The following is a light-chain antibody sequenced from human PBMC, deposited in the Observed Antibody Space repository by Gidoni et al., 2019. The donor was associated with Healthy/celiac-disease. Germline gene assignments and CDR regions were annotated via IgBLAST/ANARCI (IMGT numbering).Light chain of an antibody. CDR1: QRVLYSSNNKNY. Sequence: DIVMTQSPDSLAVSLGERATINCKSSQRVLYSSNNKNYLAWYQQKPGQTPKLLIYWASTREAGVPDRFSGSGSGTDFTLTISSLQAEDVAVYYCQQYYSTPLTFGGXTKVEIK. J-gene: IGKJ4*01. CDR3: QQYYSTPLT. V-gene: IGKV4-1*01. CDR2: WAS.